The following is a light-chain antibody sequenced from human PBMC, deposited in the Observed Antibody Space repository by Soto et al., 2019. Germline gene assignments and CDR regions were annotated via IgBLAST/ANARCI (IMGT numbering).Light chain of an antibody. CDR3: QQSDSTPYT. J-gene: IGKJ2*01. V-gene: IGKV1-39*01. Sequence: DIQMTHSPSSLSASVGYRVTITCLASQTISTYLNWYQQKPGKAPRLLIYDASSLLSGVPSRFSGSGSGTDFTLTIASLQPEDFSTYYCQQSDSTPYTFGQGTKVDIK. CDR1: QTISTY. CDR2: DAS.